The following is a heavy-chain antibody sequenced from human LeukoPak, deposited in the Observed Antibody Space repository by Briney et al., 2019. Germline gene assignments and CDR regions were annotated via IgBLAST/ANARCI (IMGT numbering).Heavy chain of an antibody. CDR1: GGSISSGGYY. CDR2: IYYSGST. Sequence: SQTLSLTCTVSGGSISSGGYYWGWIRQHPGKGLEWIGYIYYSGSTYYNPSLKSRVTISVDTSKNQFSLKLSSVTAADTAVYYCASFTKTYYYGSGSRYNWFDPWGQGTLVTVSS. D-gene: IGHD3-10*01. V-gene: IGHV4-31*03. CDR3: ASFTKTYYYGSGSRYNWFDP. J-gene: IGHJ5*02.